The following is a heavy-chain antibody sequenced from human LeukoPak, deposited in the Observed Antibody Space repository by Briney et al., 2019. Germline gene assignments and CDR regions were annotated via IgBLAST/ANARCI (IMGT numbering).Heavy chain of an antibody. J-gene: IGHJ4*02. Sequence: TGGSLRLSCAASGFTFSSYAMHWVRQAPGKGLEWVAVISYDGSNKYYADSVKGRFTISRDNSKNTLYLQMNSLRAEDTAVYYCARSVWFGEFHAPDYWGQGTLVTVSS. CDR2: ISYDGSNK. CDR1: GFTFSSYA. V-gene: IGHV3-30-3*01. CDR3: ARSVWFGEFHAPDY. D-gene: IGHD3-10*01.